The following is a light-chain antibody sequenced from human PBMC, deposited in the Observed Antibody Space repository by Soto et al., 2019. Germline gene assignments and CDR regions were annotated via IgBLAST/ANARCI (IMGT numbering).Light chain of an antibody. Sequence: QSVLTQPPSVSGAPGQRVTISGTGSRSNIGAGFDVHWYQHLPGTAPRLLIYANNNRPSGVPDRFSGSMSGSSASLAITGLRPEDEADYYCHSYDSSLSGVVFGGGTKVTVL. CDR3: HSYDSSLSGVV. CDR2: ANN. J-gene: IGLJ2*01. V-gene: IGLV1-40*01. CDR1: RSNIGAGFD.